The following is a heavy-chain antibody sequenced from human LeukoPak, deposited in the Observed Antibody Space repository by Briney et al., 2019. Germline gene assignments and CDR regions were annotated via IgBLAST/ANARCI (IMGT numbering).Heavy chain of an antibody. CDR3: AREGAFGALNS. V-gene: IGHV3-48*01. J-gene: IGHJ5*02. D-gene: IGHD3-10*01. Sequence: GGSLRLSCAVSGFIFSAETMTWVRQAPGKGLEWLSDISASSAVIHSADSVKGRFTISRDNAKNSLYLQMNSLRVEDTAVYYCAREGAFGALNSWGRGILVTVSS. CDR2: ISASSAVI. CDR1: GFIFSAET.